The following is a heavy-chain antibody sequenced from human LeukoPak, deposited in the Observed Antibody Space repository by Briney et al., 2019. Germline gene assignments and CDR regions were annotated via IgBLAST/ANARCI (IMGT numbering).Heavy chain of an antibody. Sequence: SGGSLRLSCAASGFTFNNYAMSWVRQAPGKGLEWVSGITGSGFSTYYADSLKGRFTNSRDNSKNTLYLQMNSLRAEDTAVYYCAKRGAYPNWFDPWGQGALVTVSS. CDR2: ITGSGFST. CDR1: GFTFNNYA. D-gene: IGHD3-16*01. J-gene: IGHJ5*02. V-gene: IGHV3-23*01. CDR3: AKRGAYPNWFDP.